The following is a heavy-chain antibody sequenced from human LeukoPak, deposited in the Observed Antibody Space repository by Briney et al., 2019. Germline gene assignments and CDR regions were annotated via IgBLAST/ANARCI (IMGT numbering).Heavy chain of an antibody. CDR3: ARGCGLDV. V-gene: IGHV3-7*03. CDR2: INHNGNVN. D-gene: IGHD2-8*01. J-gene: IGHJ6*02. CDR1: GFTFSSYA. Sequence: PGGSLRLSCAASGFTFSSYAMLWVRQAPGKGLEWVASINHNGNVNYYVDSVKGRFTISRDNAKNSLYLQMSNLRAEDTAVYFCARGCGLDVWGQGATVTVSS.